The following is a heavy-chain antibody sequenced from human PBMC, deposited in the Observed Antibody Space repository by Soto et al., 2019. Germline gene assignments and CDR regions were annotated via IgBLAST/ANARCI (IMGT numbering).Heavy chain of an antibody. CDR2: IYYSGST. Sequence: SETLSLTCTVSGGSVSSGNYYWSWIRQPPGKGLEWIGSIYYSGSTNYNPSLKSRVTMSVDTSKNQFSLKLTSVNAADTAVYYCTRGGDAYKNGHWGQGTLVTVSS. D-gene: IGHD2-21*01. CDR1: GGSVSSGNYY. CDR3: TRGGDAYKNGH. J-gene: IGHJ4*02. V-gene: IGHV4-61*01.